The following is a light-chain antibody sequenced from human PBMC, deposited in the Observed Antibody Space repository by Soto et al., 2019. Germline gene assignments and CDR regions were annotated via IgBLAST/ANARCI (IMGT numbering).Light chain of an antibody. CDR3: QKYNSALGT. CDR2: AAS. CDR1: QGISNY. V-gene: IGKV1-27*01. Sequence: DIQMTQSTSSLSASVGERVTITCRASQGISNYLAWYQQKPGKVPKLLIYAASTLQSGVPSRFSGSGSGTDFTLTISSLQPEDVATYYCQKYNSALGTFGQGTKVDIK. J-gene: IGKJ1*01.